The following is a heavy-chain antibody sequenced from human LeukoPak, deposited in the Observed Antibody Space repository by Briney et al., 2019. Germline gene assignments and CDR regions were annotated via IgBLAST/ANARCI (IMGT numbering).Heavy chain of an antibody. CDR3: ARRIRGAPTYH. CDR2: MNPNSGNT. V-gene: IGHV1-8*01. D-gene: IGHD3-10*01. Sequence: ASVKVSCKASGYTFTTYDLNWVRQATGQGLEWMGWMNPNSGNTGYAQKFQGRVTMTRNTSISTAYMELNNLTSEDTAVYYCARRIRGAPTYHWGQGTLVTVSS. CDR1: GYTFTTYD. J-gene: IGHJ5*02.